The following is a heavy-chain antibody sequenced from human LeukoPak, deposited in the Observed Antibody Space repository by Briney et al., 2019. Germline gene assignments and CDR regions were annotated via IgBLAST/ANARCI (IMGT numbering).Heavy chain of an antibody. D-gene: IGHD1-1*01. CDR2: INPSGGST. J-gene: IGHJ4*02. V-gene: IGHV1-46*01. Sequence: ASVKVSCKASGYTFTNYYMHWVRQAPGQGLEWMGIINPSGGSTTYAQKFQGRVTMTRDMSTSTVYMELSSLRSEDTAVYYCARDGGKNGAVGYWGQGTLVTVSS. CDR1: GYTFTNYY. CDR3: ARDGGKNGAVGY.